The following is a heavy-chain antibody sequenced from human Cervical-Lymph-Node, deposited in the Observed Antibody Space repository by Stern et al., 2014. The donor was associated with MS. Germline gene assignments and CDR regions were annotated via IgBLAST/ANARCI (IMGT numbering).Heavy chain of an antibody. CDR2: IYHSGTT. CDR3: ARASVLLWSGFDY. D-gene: IGHD2-21*01. V-gene: IGHV4-4*02. CDR1: GGSLSSSNW. Sequence: QVQLQESGPGLVKPSGTLSLTCAVSGGSLSSSNWWGWVRQPPGKGLEGVGEIYHSGTTNYKPSLKRPVTIYLDKSKHQFSLSLRSVTAADTAMYFCARASVLLWSGFDYWGQGTLVTVSS. J-gene: IGHJ4*02.